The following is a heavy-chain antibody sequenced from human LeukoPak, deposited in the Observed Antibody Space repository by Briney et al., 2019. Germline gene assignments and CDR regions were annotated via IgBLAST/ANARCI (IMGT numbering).Heavy chain of an antibody. CDR3: AREKGGITMVRGVIRGFGY. V-gene: IGHV4-39*07. D-gene: IGHD3-10*01. J-gene: IGHJ4*02. CDR1: GGSISSSSYY. Sequence: SETLSLTCTVSGGSISSSSYYWGWIRQPPGKGLEWIGSIYYSGSTYYNPSLKSRVTISVDTSKNQFSLKLSSVTAADTAVYYCAREKGGITMVRGVIRGFGYWGQGTLVTVSS. CDR2: IYYSGST.